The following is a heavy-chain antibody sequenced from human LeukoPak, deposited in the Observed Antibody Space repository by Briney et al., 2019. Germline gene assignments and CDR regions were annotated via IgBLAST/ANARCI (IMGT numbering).Heavy chain of an antibody. V-gene: IGHV1-8*01. J-gene: IGHJ3*02. CDR1: GYTFTSYD. CDR2: MNPNSGNT. D-gene: IGHD5-18*01. CDR3: ARGIGDVDTGVYDAFDI. Sequence: ASVKLSRKASGYTFTSYDINWVRQATAQGNEWMGWMNPNSGNTGYAQKFQGRVTMTRNTSISTAYMELSSLRSEDTAVYYCARGIGDVDTGVYDAFDIWGQGTMVTVSS.